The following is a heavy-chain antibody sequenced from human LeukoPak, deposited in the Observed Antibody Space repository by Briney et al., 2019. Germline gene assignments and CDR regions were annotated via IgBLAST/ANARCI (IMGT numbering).Heavy chain of an antibody. CDR2: IYYSGST. CDR3: ARLLGEYYYDSSGYYYYFDY. D-gene: IGHD3-22*01. Sequence: SETLSLTCTVAGSSISSSSYYLGWIRQPPGKGLEWIVSIYYSGSTYYNPSLKSRVTISVDTSKNQFSLKLSSVTAADTAVYYCARLLGEYYYDSSGYYYYFDYWGQGTLVTVSS. J-gene: IGHJ4*02. V-gene: IGHV4-39*01. CDR1: GSSISSSSYY.